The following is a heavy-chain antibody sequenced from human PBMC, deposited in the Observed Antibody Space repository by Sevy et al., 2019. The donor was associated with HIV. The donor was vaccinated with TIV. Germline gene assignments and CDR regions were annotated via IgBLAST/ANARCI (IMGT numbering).Heavy chain of an antibody. CDR1: GFTFSSYA. D-gene: IGHD1-26*01. V-gene: IGHV3-23*01. CDR2: ISGSGGST. Sequence: GGSLRLSCAASGFTFSSYAMSWVRQAPGKGLEWASAISGSGGSTYYADSVKGRFTISRDNSKNTLYLQMNSLRAEDTAVYYCAKEGSGSYYDRDAFDIWGQGTMVTVSS. J-gene: IGHJ3*02. CDR3: AKEGSGSYYDRDAFDI.